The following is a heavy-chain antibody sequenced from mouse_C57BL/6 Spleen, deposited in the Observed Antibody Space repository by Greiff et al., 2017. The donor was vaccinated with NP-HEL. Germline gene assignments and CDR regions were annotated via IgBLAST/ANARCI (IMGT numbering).Heavy chain of an antibody. J-gene: IGHJ4*01. D-gene: IGHD1-1*01. CDR3: ASGRGSDYYGSSGWVDY. CDR2: ILPGSGST. CDR1: GYTFTGYW. Sequence: QVQLQQSGAELMKPGASVKLSCKATGYTFTGYWIEWVKQRPGHGLEWIGEILPGSGSTNYNEKFKGKATFTADTSSNTAYMQLSSLTTEDSAIYYCASGRGSDYYGSSGWVDYWGQGTSVTVSS. V-gene: IGHV1-9*01.